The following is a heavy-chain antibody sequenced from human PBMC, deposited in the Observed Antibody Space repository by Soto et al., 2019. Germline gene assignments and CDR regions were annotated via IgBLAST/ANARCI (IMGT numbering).Heavy chain of an antibody. V-gene: IGHV1-2*02. Sequence: QVLLVQSGAEVKRPGTSVKVSCKASGYIFTSYYVHWVRQVPGRGLEWMGWINPNTCGTNYAQRFEGRVTITRDTSISTAYMELSRLTSDATAIYCCARVRPRREFDPWGHGTLATFAS. CDR1: GYIFTSYY. CDR2: INPNTCGT. J-gene: IGHJ5*02. CDR3: ARVRPRREFDP.